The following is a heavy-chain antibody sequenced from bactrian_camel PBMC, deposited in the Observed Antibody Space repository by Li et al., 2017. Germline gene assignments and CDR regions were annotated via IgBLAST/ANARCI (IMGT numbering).Heavy chain of an antibody. J-gene: IGHJ4*01. V-gene: IGHV3S55*01. D-gene: IGHD1*01. CDR1: GYTYSSYC. CDR2: IDRDGTI. Sequence: HVQLVESGGGSVQAGGSLRLSCAASGYTYSSYCMGWFRQAPGKEREGVASIDRDGTIHYADSVKGRFTISQDNAKNILYLQIDPLKPEDSAMYYCARTHALSCELRFVKNFCWSGQGTQVTVS.